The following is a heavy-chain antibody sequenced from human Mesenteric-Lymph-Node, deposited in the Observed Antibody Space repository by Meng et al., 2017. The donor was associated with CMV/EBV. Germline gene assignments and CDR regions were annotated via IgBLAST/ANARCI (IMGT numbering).Heavy chain of an antibody. D-gene: IGHD6-13*01. V-gene: IGHV1-2*02. CDR1: GHTFTGYY. Sequence: ASVKVSCKASGHTFTGYYMHWVRQAPGQGLEWMGWINPNSGGTNYAQKLQGRVTMTRDTSISTAYMELSRLRSEDTAVYYCARGGQQPNSWYGYWGQGTLVTVSS. CDR2: INPNSGGT. CDR3: ARGGQQPNSWYGY. J-gene: IGHJ4*02.